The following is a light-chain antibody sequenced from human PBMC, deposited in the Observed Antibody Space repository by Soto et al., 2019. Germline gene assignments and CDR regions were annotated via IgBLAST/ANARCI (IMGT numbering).Light chain of an antibody. CDR2: STN. V-gene: IGLV8-61*01. Sequence: QTVVTQEPSFSVSPGRTVTLTCGLSSGSVSTSYYPGWYQQTPGQAPRTLIYSTNTRSSGVPDRFSGSILGNKAALTITGAQADDEYDYYCVLYMGSGIWVFGGGTKLTVL. CDR3: VLYMGSGIWV. CDR1: SGSVSTSYY. J-gene: IGLJ3*02.